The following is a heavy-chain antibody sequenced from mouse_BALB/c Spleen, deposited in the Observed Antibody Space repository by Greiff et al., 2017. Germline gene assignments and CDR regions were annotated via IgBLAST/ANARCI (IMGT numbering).Heavy chain of an antibody. D-gene: IGHD2-14*01. CDR1: GFTFNTYA. CDR3: VRHCYRYDLGNAMDY. J-gene: IGHJ4*01. Sequence: EVQLVESGGGLVQPKGSLKLSCAASGFTFNTYAMNWVRQAPGKGLEWVARIRSKSNNYATYYADSVKDRFTISRDDSQSMLYLQMNNLKTEDTSMYYCVRHCYRYDLGNAMDYWGQGTSVTVSS. CDR2: IRSKSNNYAT. V-gene: IGHV10-1*02.